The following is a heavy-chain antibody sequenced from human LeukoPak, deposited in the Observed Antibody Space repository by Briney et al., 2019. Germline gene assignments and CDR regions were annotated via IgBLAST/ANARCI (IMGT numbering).Heavy chain of an antibody. CDR2: ISSSGDTK. CDR3: ARIRGYYCDY. J-gene: IGHJ4*02. Sequence: GGSLRLSCAASGFTFSSYEMNCVRQAPGKGLEWISYISSSGDTKYYADSVKGRFTISRDNAKNSLYLQMNSLRGEDAAVYYCARIRGYYCDYWGQGTLVTVSS. V-gene: IGHV3-48*03. CDR1: GFTFSSYE.